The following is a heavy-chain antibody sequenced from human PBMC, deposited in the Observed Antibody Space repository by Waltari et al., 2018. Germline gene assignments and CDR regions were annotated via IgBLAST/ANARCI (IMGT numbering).Heavy chain of an antibody. CDR1: GGSISSSSYY. D-gene: IGHD3-22*01. J-gene: IGHJ5*02. V-gene: IGHV4-39*01. CDR3: ASSGYYFGWFDP. Sequence: QLQLQESGPGLVKPSETLSLTCTVSGGSISSSSYYWGWIRQPPGKGLEWIGSIYYSVGTYYNPSLKSRVTISVDTSKNQFSLKLSSVTAADTAVYYCASSGYYFGWFDPWGQGTLVTVSS. CDR2: IYYSVGT.